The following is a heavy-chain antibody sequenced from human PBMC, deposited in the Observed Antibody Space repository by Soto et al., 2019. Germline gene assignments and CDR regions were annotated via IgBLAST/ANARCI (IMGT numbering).Heavy chain of an antibody. CDR2: ISPSSGNI. J-gene: IGHJ4*02. Sequence: PGGSLRLSCAASGFTFSSYSMNWVRQAPGKGLEWVSYISPSSGNIYYADSVKGRFTISRDNAKNSLYLQMDSLRGEDTAVYYCARAAYNSGPGYWGQGTLVTVSS. CDR3: ARAAYNSGPGY. CDR1: GFTFSSYS. D-gene: IGHD5-12*01. V-gene: IGHV3-48*01.